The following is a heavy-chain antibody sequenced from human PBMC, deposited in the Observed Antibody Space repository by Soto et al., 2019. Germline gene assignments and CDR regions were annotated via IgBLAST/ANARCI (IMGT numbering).Heavy chain of an antibody. D-gene: IGHD3-10*01. Sequence: PGESLKISCKGSGYSFTSYWIGWVRQMPGKGLEWMGIIYPGDSDTRYSPSFQGQVTISADKSISTAYLQWSSLKASDTAMYYCASRGPGLWFGGLAFDIWGQGTMVTVSS. CDR1: GYSFTSYW. J-gene: IGHJ3*02. CDR3: ASRGPGLWFGGLAFDI. V-gene: IGHV5-51*01. CDR2: IYPGDSDT.